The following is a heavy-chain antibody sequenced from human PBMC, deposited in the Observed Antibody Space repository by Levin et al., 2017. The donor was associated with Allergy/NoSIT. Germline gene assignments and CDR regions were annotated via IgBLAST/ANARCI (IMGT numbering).Heavy chain of an antibody. D-gene: IGHD5-18*01. CDR3: AREVNSYGLYYFDY. CDR1: GFTVSSNY. CDR2: IYSGGST. J-gene: IGHJ4*02. V-gene: IGHV3-53*01. Sequence: GGSLRLSCAASGFTVSSNYMSWVRQAPGKGLEWVSVIYSGGSTYYADSVKGRFTISRDNSKNTLYLQMNSLRAEDTAVYYCAREVNSYGLYYFDYWGQGTLVTVSS.